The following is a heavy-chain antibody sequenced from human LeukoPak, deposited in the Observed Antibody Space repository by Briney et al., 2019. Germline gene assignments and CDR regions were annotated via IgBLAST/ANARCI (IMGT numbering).Heavy chain of an antibody. V-gene: IGHV4-39*07. CDR2: IYYSGST. D-gene: IGHD6-13*01. Sequence: SETLSLTCTVSGGSISSSSYYWGWIRQPPGKGLEWIGSIYYSGSTYYNPSLKSRVTISVDTSKNQFSLKLSSVTAADTAVYYCARTARIAAAGWGYFDYWGQGTLVTVSS. J-gene: IGHJ4*02. CDR3: ARTARIAAAGWGYFDY. CDR1: GGSISSSSYY.